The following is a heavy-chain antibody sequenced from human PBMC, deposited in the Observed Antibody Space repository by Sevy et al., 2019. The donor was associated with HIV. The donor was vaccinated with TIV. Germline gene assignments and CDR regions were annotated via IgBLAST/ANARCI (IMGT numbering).Heavy chain of an antibody. CDR1: GGSISSGDYY. J-gene: IGHJ6*02. D-gene: IGHD3-3*01. Sequence: SETLSLTCTVSGGSISSGDYYWSWIRQPPGKGLEWIGYIYYSGSTYYHPSLKSRVTISVDTSKNQFSLKLSSVTAADTAVYYCARDSSGSYYYYYGMDVWGQGTTVTVSS. CDR2: IYYSGST. CDR3: ARDSSGSYYYYYGMDV. V-gene: IGHV4-30-4*01.